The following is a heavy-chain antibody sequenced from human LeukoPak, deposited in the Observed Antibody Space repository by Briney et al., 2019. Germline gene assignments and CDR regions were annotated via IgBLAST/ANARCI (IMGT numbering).Heavy chain of an antibody. CDR3: AGRTVPDSRWTFNM. J-gene: IGHJ3*02. CDR2: VTNNGGRT. CDR1: GFTFSTYP. D-gene: IGHD6-19*01. V-gene: IGHV3-23*01. Sequence: GGSLRLSCAASGFTFSTYPMTWVRQAPGKGLEWVSLVTNNGGRTFYADSVKGRFTISRDNSKDTLYLQMNSLRAEDTAVYYCAGRTVPDSRWTFNMWGQGTLVNVSS.